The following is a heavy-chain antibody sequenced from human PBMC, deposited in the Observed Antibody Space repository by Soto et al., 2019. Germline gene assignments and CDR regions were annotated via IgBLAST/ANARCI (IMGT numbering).Heavy chain of an antibody. Sequence: VESLKISYTASVYTFTNYWIVWVRQVPWKGLEWMGIIYPGDSDTRYNPSFQGHVTISADKSTSATYLQWDSMIATVTAIYYCAISEGSGLRWLDVFDPWGQGT. J-gene: IGHJ5*02. CDR2: IYPGDSDT. CDR3: AISEGSGLRWLDVFDP. V-gene: IGHV5-51*01. D-gene: IGHD4-17*01. CDR1: VYTFTNYW.